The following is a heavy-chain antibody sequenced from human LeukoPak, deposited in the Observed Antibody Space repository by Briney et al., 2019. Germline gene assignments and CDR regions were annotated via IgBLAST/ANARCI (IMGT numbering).Heavy chain of an antibody. CDR1: GFTFSSYG. CDR3: AKSKIVVVPAADY. D-gene: IGHD2-2*01. Sequence: GGSLRLSCAASGFTFSSYGMHWVRQAPGKGLEWVAFIRYDGSNKYYADSVKGRFTISRDNSKNTLYLQMNSLRAEDTAVYYCAKSKIVVVPAADYWGQGTLVTVSS. CDR2: IRYDGSNK. V-gene: IGHV3-30*02. J-gene: IGHJ4*02.